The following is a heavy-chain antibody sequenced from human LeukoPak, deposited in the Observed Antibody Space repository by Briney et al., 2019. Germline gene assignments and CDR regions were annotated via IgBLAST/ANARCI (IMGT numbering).Heavy chain of an antibody. CDR1: GFTFSSYS. D-gene: IGHD3-3*01. CDR2: ISSSSSTI. J-gene: IGHJ4*02. Sequence: PGGSLRLSCAASGFTFSSYSMNWVRQAPGKGLEWVSYISSSSSTIYYADSVKGRFTISRDNAKNSLYLQMNSLRAEDTAMYYCARDSVGLWSGPPGGYYFDYWGQGTLVTVSS. CDR3: ARDSVGLWSGPPGGYYFDY. V-gene: IGHV3-48*01.